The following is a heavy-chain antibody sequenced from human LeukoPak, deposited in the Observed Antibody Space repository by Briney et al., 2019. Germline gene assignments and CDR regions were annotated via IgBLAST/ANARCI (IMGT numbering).Heavy chain of an antibody. CDR3: ARGRHPQYSYGFF. V-gene: IGHV1-69*04. CDR2: IIPILGIA. CDR1: GYTLTSYG. Sequence: GASVKVSCEASGYTLTSYGINWMRQAPGQGLEWMGRIIPILGIANYAQKFQGRVTITADKSTSTAYMELSSLRSEDTAVYYCARGRHPQYSYGFFWGQGTLVTVSS. D-gene: IGHD5-18*01. J-gene: IGHJ4*02.